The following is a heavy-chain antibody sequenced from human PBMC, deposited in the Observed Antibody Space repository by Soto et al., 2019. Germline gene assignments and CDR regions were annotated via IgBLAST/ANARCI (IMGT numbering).Heavy chain of an antibody. D-gene: IGHD3-10*01. V-gene: IGHV4-31*03. CDR2: IYYSWSS. CDR1: GGSLSSGGYY. J-gene: IGHJ6*02. CDR3: ARDYAPYYGSGSYGRSYYYYYGMDV. Sequence: QVQLQESGPGLVNPSQTLSLTCTVSGGSLSSGGYYWSWIRQHPGKGLEWVGYIYYSWSSYYNPSLKSRVTISVDTSKNQFSLKLSSVTAADTAVYYWARDYAPYYGSGSYGRSYYYYYGMDVWGQGTTVTVSS.